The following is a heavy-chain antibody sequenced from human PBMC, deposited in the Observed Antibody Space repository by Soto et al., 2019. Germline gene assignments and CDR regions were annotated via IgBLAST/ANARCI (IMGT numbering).Heavy chain of an antibody. J-gene: IGHJ5*02. CDR1: GFTLSSYA. CDR3: AKGYCSSTSCYTHATGFDP. CDR2: ISGSGGGT. D-gene: IGHD2-2*02. V-gene: IGHV3-23*01. Sequence: PGGSLRLSCAASGFTLSSYAMSWVRQAPGKGLEWVSAISGSGGGTYYADSVRGRFTISRDNPKNTLYLQMNSLRAEDTAVYYCAKGYCSSTSCYTHATGFDPWGQGTLVTVSS.